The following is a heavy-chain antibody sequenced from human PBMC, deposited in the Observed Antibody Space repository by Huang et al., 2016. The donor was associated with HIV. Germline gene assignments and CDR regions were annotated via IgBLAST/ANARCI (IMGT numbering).Heavy chain of an antibody. CDR1: GYTFSSYD. D-gene: IGHD2-2*01. CDR3: ARGLGRTRRFDY. CDR2: MNPNSGNT. Sequence: QVQLVQSGAEVRKPGASVKVSCKASGYTFSSYDINWVRQAPGQGLEWMGWMNPNSGNTGYAQKFKGRVAMTRNTSRTTAYMELRSLRSDDTAVYFCARGLGRTRRFDYWGQGALVNVYS. V-gene: IGHV1-8*01. J-gene: IGHJ4*02.